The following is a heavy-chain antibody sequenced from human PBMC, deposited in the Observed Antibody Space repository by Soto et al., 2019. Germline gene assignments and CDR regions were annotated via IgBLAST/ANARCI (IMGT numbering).Heavy chain of an antibody. CDR1: GFTFSSHA. J-gene: IGHJ4*02. V-gene: IGHV3-23*01. Sequence: VGSLRLSCGASGFTFSSHAMTWVRQAPGKGLEWVSAISGSGDSTYYADSVKGRFTISRDNSKNTMFLQINSLRAEDTAVYYCAQGRGLVSPHYWGQGTLVTVSS. CDR2: ISGSGDST. CDR3: AQGRGLVSPHY. D-gene: IGHD3-9*01.